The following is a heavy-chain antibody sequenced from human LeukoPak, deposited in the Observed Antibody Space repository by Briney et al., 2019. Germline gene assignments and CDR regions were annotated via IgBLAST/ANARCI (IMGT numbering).Heavy chain of an antibody. CDR3: ARDSYDSSGYYSFYYYYYYMDV. Sequence: GSLLLSCAASGFTFNSYEMYWVRQAPGKGLEWVSYISSSSSGSTISYADSVKGRFTISRDIAKNSLYLQMNSLRAEDTAVYYCARDSYDSSGYYSFYYYYYYMDVWGKGTTVTVSS. CDR2: ISSSSSGSTI. J-gene: IGHJ6*03. V-gene: IGHV3-48*03. CDR1: GFTFNSYE. D-gene: IGHD3-22*01.